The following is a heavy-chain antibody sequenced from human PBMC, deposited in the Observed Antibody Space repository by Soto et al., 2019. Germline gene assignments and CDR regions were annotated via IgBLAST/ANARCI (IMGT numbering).Heavy chain of an antibody. J-gene: IGHJ5*02. Sequence: QVQLVASGGGVVQPGRSLRLSCAASGFTFSSYGMHWVRQAPGTGLEWVAVRWYDGSNKYYADSVKGRFTISRDNSKNRLYLQINSRRAEKTAVDYCARALDDDNAVVNWCDHWGQGTLVTVSS. V-gene: IGHV3-33*01. CDR1: GFTFSSYG. CDR3: ARALDDDNAVVNWCDH. CDR2: RWYDGSNK. D-gene: IGHD2-15*01.